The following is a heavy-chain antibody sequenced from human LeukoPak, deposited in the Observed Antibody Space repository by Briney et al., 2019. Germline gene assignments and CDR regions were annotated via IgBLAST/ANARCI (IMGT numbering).Heavy chain of an antibody. J-gene: IGHJ4*02. Sequence: GGSLRLSCAASGFTFSSYEMNWVRQAPGKGLEWVSYISSSGSTIYYADSVKGRFTISRDNAKNSLYLQMNSLRAEDTAVYYCARGYYGSGSFFDYWGQGTLVTVSS. V-gene: IGHV3-48*03. CDR1: GFTFSSYE. D-gene: IGHD3-10*01. CDR3: ARGYYGSGSFFDY. CDR2: ISSSGSTI.